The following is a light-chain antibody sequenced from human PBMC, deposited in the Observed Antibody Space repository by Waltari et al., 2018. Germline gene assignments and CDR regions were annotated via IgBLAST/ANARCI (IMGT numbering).Light chain of an antibody. CDR2: SAS. J-gene: IGKJ1*01. CDR3: QQYNSYPRT. V-gene: IGKV1D-16*01. CDR1: QGISTW. Sequence: DIQMTQSPSSLSASVGDRVTITCPASQGISTWLAWYHLKPGKVPKSLIHSASTLQNGVPERFSGSGSGTDFTLTISSLQPEDFATYYCQQYNSYPRTFGQGTKVEVK.